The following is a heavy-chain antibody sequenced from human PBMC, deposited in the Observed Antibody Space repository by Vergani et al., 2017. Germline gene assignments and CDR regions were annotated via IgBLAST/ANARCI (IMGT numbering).Heavy chain of an antibody. CDR2: IYYSGST. J-gene: IGHJ4*02. Sequence: QLQLQESGPGLVTPSETLSLTCTVSGGSISSSSYYLGWIRQPPGKGLEWIGSIYYSGSTYYNPSLKSRVTISVDTSKNQFSLKLGAVSAADTAVYYCARQGYRIYTCPLDWGQGTLVTVSS. CDR3: ARQGYRIYTCPLD. D-gene: IGHD5-12*01. CDR1: GGSISSSSYY. V-gene: IGHV4-39*01.